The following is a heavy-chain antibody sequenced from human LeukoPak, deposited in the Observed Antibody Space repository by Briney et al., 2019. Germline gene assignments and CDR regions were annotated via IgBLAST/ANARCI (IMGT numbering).Heavy chain of an antibody. CDR3: AKVLPAYDFWSGYFGGMDV. CDR2: ISGSGGST. D-gene: IGHD3-3*01. J-gene: IGHJ6*02. Sequence: GGSLRLSCAASGFTVSSNYMSWVRQAPGKGLEWVSAISGSGGSTYYADSVKGRFTISRDNSKNTLYLQMNSLRAEDTAVYYCAKVLPAYDFWSGYFGGMDVWGQGTTVTVSS. CDR1: GFTVSSNY. V-gene: IGHV3-23*01.